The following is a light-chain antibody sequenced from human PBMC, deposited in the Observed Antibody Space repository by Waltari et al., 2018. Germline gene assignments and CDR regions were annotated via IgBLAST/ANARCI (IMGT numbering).Light chain of an antibody. V-gene: IGKV1-33*01. CDR1: QDISNY. Sequence: DIQMTQSPSSLSASVGDRVTITCQARQDISNYLNWYQQKPGKAPKLLIYDASNLETGVPSRFSGSGSGTDFSFTISSLQPEDIATYYCQQYDNVPRTFGGGTKVEIK. CDR2: DAS. CDR3: QQYDNVPRT. J-gene: IGKJ4*01.